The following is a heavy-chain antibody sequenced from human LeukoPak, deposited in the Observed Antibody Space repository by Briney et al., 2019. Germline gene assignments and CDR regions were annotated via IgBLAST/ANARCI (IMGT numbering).Heavy chain of an antibody. J-gene: IGHJ4*02. CDR1: GFTFSSYS. V-gene: IGHV3-21*01. CDR2: ISSSSSYI. Sequence: SGGSLRLSCAASGFTFSSYSMNWVRQAPGKGLEWVSSISSSSSYIYYADSVKGRFTISRDNDKNSLYLQMNSLRAEDTAVYYCAREPPNEYYYDSSGYYTYWGQGTLVTVSS. CDR3: AREPPNEYYYDSSGYYTY. D-gene: IGHD3-22*01.